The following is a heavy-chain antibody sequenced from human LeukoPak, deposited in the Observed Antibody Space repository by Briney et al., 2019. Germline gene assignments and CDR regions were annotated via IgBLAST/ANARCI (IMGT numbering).Heavy chain of an antibody. Sequence: GASVKVSCRASGYTFTDYYIHWVRQAPGQGLEWMGWINFNSGGTNYAQKFQGRVTMTWDTSISTAYMELSRLRSDDTAVYYCARPAYYYDSSGHDAFDIWGQGTMVTVSS. CDR3: ARPAYYYDSSGHDAFDI. CDR1: GYTFTDYY. V-gene: IGHV1-2*02. D-gene: IGHD3-22*01. CDR2: INFNSGGT. J-gene: IGHJ3*02.